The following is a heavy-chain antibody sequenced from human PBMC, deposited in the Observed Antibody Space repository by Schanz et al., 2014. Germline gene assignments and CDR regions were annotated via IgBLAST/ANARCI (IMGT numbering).Heavy chain of an antibody. J-gene: IGHJ4*02. CDR3: ARYRDSVGRRPLGDD. Sequence: QVQLVQSGVEVKRPGASVRVSCKASGYSFTDYAIHWVRQAPGQGLEWMGWISGYNGDTNYAPRFQDRVTMTTDTSTGITSMELRNLTSDDTAVYYCARYRDSVGRRPLGDDWGQGTQVIVSS. D-gene: IGHD2-21*01. CDR1: GYSFTDYA. CDR2: ISGYNGDT. V-gene: IGHV1-18*01.